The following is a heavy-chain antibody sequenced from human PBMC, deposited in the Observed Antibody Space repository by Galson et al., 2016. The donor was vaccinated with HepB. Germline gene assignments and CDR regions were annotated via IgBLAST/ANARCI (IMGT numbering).Heavy chain of an antibody. D-gene: IGHD1-14*01. J-gene: IGHJ4*02. V-gene: IGHV3-23*01. CDR2: ISHSGDAT. CDR3: ANNGNLDN. CDR1: GFTFSIYA. Sequence: SLRLSCAASGFTFSIYAMSWVRQAPGKGLEWVSTISHSGDATYYADSVKGRFTISRDNPKNTVFLHMSSLRAEDTAVYYCANNGNLDNWGQGTLVSVSS.